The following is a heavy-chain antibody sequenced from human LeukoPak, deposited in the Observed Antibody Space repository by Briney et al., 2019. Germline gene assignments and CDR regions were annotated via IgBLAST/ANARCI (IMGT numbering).Heavy chain of an antibody. V-gene: IGHV4-31*03. CDR2: IYYSGST. Sequence: SETLSLTCTVSGGSISSGGYYWSWIRQHPGKGLEWIGYIYYSGSTYYNPSLKSRVTISVDTSKNQFSLKLSSVTAADTAVYYCARAKAVAGRRHFDYWGQGTLVTVSS. D-gene: IGHD6-19*01. CDR3: ARAKAVAGRRHFDY. CDR1: GGSISSGGYY. J-gene: IGHJ4*02.